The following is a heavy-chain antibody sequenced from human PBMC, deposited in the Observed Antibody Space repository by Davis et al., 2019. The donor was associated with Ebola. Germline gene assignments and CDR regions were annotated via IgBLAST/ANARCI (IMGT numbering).Heavy chain of an antibody. D-gene: IGHD6-19*01. CDR2: YGNT. CDR3: AREGSGWSDVTTFNHYGMDV. V-gene: IGHV1-69*06. Sequence: YGNTNYAQKLQGRVTITADKSTSTAYMELSSLRSEDTAVYYCAREGSGWSDVTTFNHYGMDVWGQGTTVTVSS. J-gene: IGHJ6*02.